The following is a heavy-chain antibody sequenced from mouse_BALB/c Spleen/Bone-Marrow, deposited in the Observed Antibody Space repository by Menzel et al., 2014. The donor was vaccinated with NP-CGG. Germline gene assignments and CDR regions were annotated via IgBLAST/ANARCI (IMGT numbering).Heavy chain of an antibody. J-gene: IGHJ3*01. Sequence: DVQLVETGPDLVKPSQSLSLTCTVTGYSITSDYGWHRIRQFPGNKLEWIAYIHYSGSTNYDPSLKSRISITRDTSKNKFFLQLNSVTTEDTATYYCAREARNTARFHYRGQGTLVTVPA. D-gene: IGHD1-2*01. CDR3: AREARNTARFHY. CDR2: IHYSGST. V-gene: IGHV3-1*02. CDR1: GYSITSDYG.